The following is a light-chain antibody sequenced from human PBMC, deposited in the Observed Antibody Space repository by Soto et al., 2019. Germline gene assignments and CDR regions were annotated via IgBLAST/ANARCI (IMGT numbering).Light chain of an antibody. CDR2: PAS. V-gene: IGKV3-15*01. Sequence: EIVMTQAPTTLSVSPGERATVSCRASQSVSSNLAWYQQKPGQAPRLFIYPASTRATGIPDRFSGSGSGTEFTLTISSLQPDDFATYYCQQYRTYPITFGQGTRLEIK. CDR3: QQYRTYPIT. CDR1: QSVSSN. J-gene: IGKJ5*01.